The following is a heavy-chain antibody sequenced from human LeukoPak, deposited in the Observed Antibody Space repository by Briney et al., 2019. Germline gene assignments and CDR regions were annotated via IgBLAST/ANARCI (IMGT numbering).Heavy chain of an antibody. V-gene: IGHV3-48*03. CDR3: ALDQWRFDY. Sequence: GGSLRLSCVASGFTFSSYEMNWVRQAPGKGLEWVSYISSSGSTIYYADSVKGRFTISRDNAKNSLYLQMNSLRAEDTAVYYCALDQWRFDYWGQGTLVTVSS. D-gene: IGHD1/OR15-1a*01. J-gene: IGHJ4*02. CDR2: ISSSGSTI. CDR1: GFTFSSYE.